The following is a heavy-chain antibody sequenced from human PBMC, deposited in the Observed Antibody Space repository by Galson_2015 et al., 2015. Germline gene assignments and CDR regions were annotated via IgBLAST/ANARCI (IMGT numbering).Heavy chain of an antibody. J-gene: IGHJ4*02. V-gene: IGHV1-2*06. Sequence: SVKVSCKASGYTFNGFYIHWVRQAPGQGLEWMGRINPATDDTNYAQKFQGRVTMTRDTSISTAFLELYKLTSDDTAVYYCVRGLRDVVVIPAAFDYWGQGTLVTVSS. D-gene: IGHD2-2*01. CDR2: INPATDDT. CDR1: GYTFNGFY. CDR3: VRGLRDVVVIPAAFDY.